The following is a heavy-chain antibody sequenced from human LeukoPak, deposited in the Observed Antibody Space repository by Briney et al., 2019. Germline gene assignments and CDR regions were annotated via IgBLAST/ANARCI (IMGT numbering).Heavy chain of an antibody. Sequence: GGSLRLSCAASGFTFSSYSMNWVRQAPGKGLEWVSSISSSSSYIYYADSVKGRFTVSRDNAKNSLYLQMNSLGAEDTAVYYCARDSEYYYGSGTPGLDPWGQGTLVTVSS. CDR1: GFTFSSYS. J-gene: IGHJ5*02. D-gene: IGHD3-10*01. V-gene: IGHV3-21*01. CDR2: ISSSSSYI. CDR3: ARDSEYYYGSGTPGLDP.